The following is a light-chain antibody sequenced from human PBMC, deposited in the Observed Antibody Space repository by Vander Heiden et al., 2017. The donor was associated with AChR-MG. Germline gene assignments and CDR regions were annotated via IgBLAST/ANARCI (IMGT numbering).Light chain of an antibody. J-gene: IGLJ2*01. V-gene: IGLV2-14*03. CDR3: SSYTSSIALV. Sequence: QSALTQPASVSGSPGQSITISCTGTSSDVGSYNYVSWYQQHPGKAPKLMIFDDSNRPSGVSTRFSGSRSGNTATLTISGLQAEDEADYYCSSYTSSIALVFGGGTKLTVL. CDR2: DDS. CDR1: SSDVGSYNY.